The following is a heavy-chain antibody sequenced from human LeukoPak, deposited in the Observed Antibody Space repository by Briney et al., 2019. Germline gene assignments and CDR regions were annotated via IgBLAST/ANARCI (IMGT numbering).Heavy chain of an antibody. CDR1: GGSISSSSYY. Sequence: PSETLSLTCTVSGGSISSSSYYWGWIRQPPGKGLEWIGSIYYSGSTYYNPSLKSRVTISVDTSKNQFSLKLSSVTAADTAVYYSARQAGTTKRYYFDYWGQGTLVTVSS. D-gene: IGHD1-7*01. J-gene: IGHJ4*02. V-gene: IGHV4-39*01. CDR3: ARQAGTTKRYYFDY. CDR2: IYYSGST.